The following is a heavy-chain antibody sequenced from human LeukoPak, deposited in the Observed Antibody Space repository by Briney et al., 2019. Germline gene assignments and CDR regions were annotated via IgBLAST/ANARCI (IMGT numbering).Heavy chain of an antibody. J-gene: IGHJ4*02. CDR3: ASKRWLQSSFDY. V-gene: IGHV3-30*03. CDR1: GFTFSSYA. D-gene: IGHD5-24*01. CDR2: ISYDGSYK. Sequence: GRSLRLSCAASGFTFSSYAMHWVRQAPGKGLEWVAFISYDGSYKYYADSVKGRFTISRDNSKNTLYLQMNSLRAEDTAVYYCASKRWLQSSFDYWGQGTLVTVSS.